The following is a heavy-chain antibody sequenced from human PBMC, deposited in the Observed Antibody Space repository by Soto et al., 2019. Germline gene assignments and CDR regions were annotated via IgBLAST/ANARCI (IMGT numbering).Heavy chain of an antibody. CDR1: GFTFSSYW. J-gene: IGHJ1*01. D-gene: IGHD4-17*01. V-gene: IGHV3-7*01. CDR3: ARDSGVPTTVTPGYFQH. CDR2: IKQDGSEK. Sequence: GGSLRLSCAASGFTFSSYWMSWVRQAPGKGLEWVANIKQDGSEKYYVDSVKGRFTISRDNAKNSLYLQMNSLRAEDTAVYYCARDSGVPTTVTPGYFQHWGQGTLVTVSS.